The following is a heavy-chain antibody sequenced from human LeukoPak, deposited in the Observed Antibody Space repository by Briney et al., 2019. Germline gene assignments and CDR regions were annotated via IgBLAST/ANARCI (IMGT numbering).Heavy chain of an antibody. D-gene: IGHD5-12*01. CDR2: IIPIFGTA. J-gene: IGHJ4*02. CDR1: GGTFSSYA. CDR3: ARDRGFYMVDY. V-gene: IGHV1-69*05. Sequence: SVKVSCKTSGGTFSSYAISWVRQAPGQGLEWMGRIIPIFGTANYAQKFQGRVTITTDESTSTAYMELSSLRSEDTAVYYCARDRGFYMVDYWGQGTLVTVSS.